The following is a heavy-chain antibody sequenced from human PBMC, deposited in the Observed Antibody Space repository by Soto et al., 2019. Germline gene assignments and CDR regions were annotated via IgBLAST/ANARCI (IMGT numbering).Heavy chain of an antibody. CDR3: ARAMVRGVIGYYYYGMDV. Sequence: ASVKVSCKASGYTFTSYGISWVRQAPGQGLEWMGWISAYNGNTNYAQKLQGRVTMTTDTSTSTAYMELRSLRSDDTAVYYCARAMVRGVIGYYYYGMDVWGQGTTVTVSS. D-gene: IGHD3-10*01. CDR1: GYTFTSYG. V-gene: IGHV1-18*01. CDR2: ISAYNGNT. J-gene: IGHJ6*02.